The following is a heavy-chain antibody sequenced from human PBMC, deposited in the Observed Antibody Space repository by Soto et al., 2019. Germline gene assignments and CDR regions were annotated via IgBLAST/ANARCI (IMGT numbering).Heavy chain of an antibody. CDR1: GYSFTSYW. CDR2: IYPGDSDT. J-gene: IGHJ4*02. Sequence: GESLKISCKGSGYSFTSYWIGWVRQMPGKGLEWMGIIYPGDSDTRYSPSFQGQVTISADKSISTAYLQWSSLKASDTAMYYCARQRRGYDSSGYYNIDYWGQGTLVTVSS. CDR3: ARQRRGYDSSGYYNIDY. D-gene: IGHD3-22*01. V-gene: IGHV5-51*01.